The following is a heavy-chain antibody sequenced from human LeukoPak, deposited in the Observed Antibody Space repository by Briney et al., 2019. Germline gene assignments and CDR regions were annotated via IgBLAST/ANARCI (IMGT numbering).Heavy chain of an antibody. V-gene: IGHV4-59*12. D-gene: IGHD6-19*01. CDR3: ARGGGVRTGSGWRPGNYFDF. CDR1: GGSIRSYY. CDR2: IYYSGST. Sequence: SETLSLNRTVSGGSIRSYYWRWIRQPPGKGLEWRGYIYYSGSTNYNPSLKSLVTISIDTSKNPFSLNLGSVTATDTAVYYCARGGGVRTGSGWRPGNYFDFWGQGSLVIVSS. J-gene: IGHJ4*02.